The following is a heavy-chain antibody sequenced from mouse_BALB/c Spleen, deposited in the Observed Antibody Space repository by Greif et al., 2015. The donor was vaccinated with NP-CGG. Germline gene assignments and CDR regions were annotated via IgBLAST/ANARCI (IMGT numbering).Heavy chain of an antibody. CDR2: ISSGGSYT. J-gene: IGHJ3*01. Sequence: EVKLVESGGGLVKPGGSLKLSCAASGFAFSSYDMSWVRQTPEKRLEWVATISSGGSYTYYPDSVKGRFTISRDNARNTLYLQMSSLRSEDTALYYCARQGGYDGPRWAYWGQGTLVTVSA. V-gene: IGHV5-9*02. D-gene: IGHD2-2*01. CDR1: GFAFSSYD. CDR3: ARQGGYDGPRWAY.